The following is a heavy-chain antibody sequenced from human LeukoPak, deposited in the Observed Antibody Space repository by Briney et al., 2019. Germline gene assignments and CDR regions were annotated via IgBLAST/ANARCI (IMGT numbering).Heavy chain of an antibody. D-gene: IGHD3-10*01. CDR2: INAGNGNT. Sequence: ASVKVSCKASGYTFTSYAMHWVRQAPGQRLEWMGWINAGNGNTKYSQEFQGRVTITRDTSASTAYMELSSLRSDDTAVYYCARHPWSYYNWFDPWGQGTLVTVSS. CDR1: GYTFTSYA. J-gene: IGHJ5*02. V-gene: IGHV1-3*01. CDR3: ARHPWSYYNWFDP.